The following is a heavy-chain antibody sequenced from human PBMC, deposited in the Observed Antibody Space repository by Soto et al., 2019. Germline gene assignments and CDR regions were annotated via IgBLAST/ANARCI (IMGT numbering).Heavy chain of an antibody. Sequence: PSETLSLTCTVSGGSISSSSYYWGWIRQPPGKGLEWIGSIYYTGSTYYNPSLKSRVTLSVDTSKNQLSLRLNSVTAADTAVCYCVRHALSSAFFDYWGQGTLVTVSS. J-gene: IGHJ4*02. CDR3: VRHALSSAFFDY. CDR2: IYYTGST. V-gene: IGHV4-39*01. CDR1: GGSISSSSYY. D-gene: IGHD6-19*01.